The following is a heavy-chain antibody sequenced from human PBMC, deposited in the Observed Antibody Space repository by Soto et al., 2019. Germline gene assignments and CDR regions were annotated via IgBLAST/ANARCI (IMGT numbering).Heavy chain of an antibody. CDR3: ARDSGYDYYFDY. CDR2: IIPIFGTA. CDR1: GGTFSSYA. J-gene: IGHJ4*02. V-gene: IGHV1-69*06. D-gene: IGHD5-12*01. Sequence: GASVKVPCKASGGTFSSYAISWVRQAPGQGLEWMGGIIPIFGTANYAQKFQGRVTITADKSTSTAYMELSSLRSEDTAVYYCARDSGYDYYFDYWGQGTLVTVSS.